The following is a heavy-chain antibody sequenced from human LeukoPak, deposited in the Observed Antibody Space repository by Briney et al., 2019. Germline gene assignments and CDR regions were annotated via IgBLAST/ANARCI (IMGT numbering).Heavy chain of an antibody. Sequence: GGSLRLSCAASGFNFGSYYMTWVRQAPGKGLEWVSVISASGDNTYYADSVKGRFTVSRDNSRDTLYLQMNSLRAEDTALYYCAKKIGTGPGHNWFDPWGQGTLVTVSS. CDR3: AKKIGTGPGHNWFDP. J-gene: IGHJ5*02. D-gene: IGHD2-8*02. CDR1: GFNFGSYY. V-gene: IGHV3-23*01. CDR2: ISASGDNT.